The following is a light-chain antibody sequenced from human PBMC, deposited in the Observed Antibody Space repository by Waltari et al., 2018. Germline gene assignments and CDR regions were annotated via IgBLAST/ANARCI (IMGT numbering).Light chain of an antibody. Sequence: QSALTQPASVSGSPGQSITISCTGPSSDVGSYNFVTWYQQHPGKAPKRMIYEASKRPSGVSNRFSGSKSGNTASLTISGLQAEDEADYYCCSYTTSDTFVFGGGTKLTVL. J-gene: IGLJ2*01. CDR2: EAS. V-gene: IGLV2-23*02. CDR3: CSYTTSDTFV. CDR1: SSDVGSYNF.